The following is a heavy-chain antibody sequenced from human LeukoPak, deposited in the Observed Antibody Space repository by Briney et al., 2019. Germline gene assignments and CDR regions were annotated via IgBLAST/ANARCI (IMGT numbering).Heavy chain of an antibody. V-gene: IGHV1-69*13. CDR1: GGTFSSYA. Sequence: SVKVSCKASGGTFSSYAISWVRQAPGQGLEWMGGIIPIFGTANYAQKFQGRVTINADESTSTAYMELSSLRSEDTAVYYCARAACSGGSCYPRSSGYFGYWGQGTLVTVSS. CDR2: IIPIFGTA. J-gene: IGHJ4*02. CDR3: ARAACSGGSCYPRSSGYFGY. D-gene: IGHD2-15*01.